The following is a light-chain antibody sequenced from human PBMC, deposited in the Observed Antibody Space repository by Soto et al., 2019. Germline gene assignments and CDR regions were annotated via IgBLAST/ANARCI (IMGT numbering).Light chain of an antibody. CDR1: SGSVSTSYY. CDR2: SKN. CDR3: VLYMGSGISV. J-gene: IGLJ1*01. Sequence: QTVVTQEPSFSVSPGGTVTLTCGLSSGSVSTSYYPSWYQQTPGQAPRTLIYSKNTRSSGVPDRFSGSILGNKAALTITGAPADDESDYYCVLYMGSGISVFGTGTKVTVL. V-gene: IGLV8-61*01.